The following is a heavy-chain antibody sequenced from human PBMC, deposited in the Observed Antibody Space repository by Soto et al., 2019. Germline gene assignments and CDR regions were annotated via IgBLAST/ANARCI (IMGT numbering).Heavy chain of an antibody. J-gene: IGHJ4*02. CDR2: ITRSADLS. D-gene: IGHD3-10*01. V-gene: IGHV3-23*01. Sequence: WGSLRLSCEASGFDFSSYSITWVRQAPGKGLEYVSGITRSADLSFYADSVRGRFTVSRGNFKNTAYLEMNNLRVEDTAVYYCAKWSGFGDLWGQGTLVTVSS. CDR1: GFDFSSYS. CDR3: AKWSGFGDL.